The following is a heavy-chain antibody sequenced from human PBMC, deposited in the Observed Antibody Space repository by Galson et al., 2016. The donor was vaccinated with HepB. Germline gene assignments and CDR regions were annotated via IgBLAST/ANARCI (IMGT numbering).Heavy chain of an antibody. CDR3: AKERLVRRIFDH. CDR1: GIVFSTFG. V-gene: IGHV3-23*01. Sequence: SLRLSCAASGIVFSTFGLRWVRQAPGKGLEWDASISTRRTTYYSDSVQGRLTISRDNSHTTLYLQMNGLRAEDTAVYYCAKERLVRRIFDHWGQGTLLTVSS. D-gene: IGHD1-1*01. CDR2: ISTRRTT. J-gene: IGHJ4*02.